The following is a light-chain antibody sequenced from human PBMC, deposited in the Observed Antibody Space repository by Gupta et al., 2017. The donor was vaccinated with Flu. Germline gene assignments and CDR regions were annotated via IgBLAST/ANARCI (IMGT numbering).Light chain of an antibody. Sequence: QSALTQPASVSGSPGQSITISCTGTSSDVGGYNLVSWYRQHPGRAPKLMIFEVSNRPSGVSNRFSGSKSGNTASLTISGLQAEDEADYYCSSYTSSSTRVVFGGGTKLTVL. CDR1: SSDVGGYNL. V-gene: IGLV2-14*01. CDR3: SSYTSSSTRVV. J-gene: IGLJ2*01. CDR2: EVS.